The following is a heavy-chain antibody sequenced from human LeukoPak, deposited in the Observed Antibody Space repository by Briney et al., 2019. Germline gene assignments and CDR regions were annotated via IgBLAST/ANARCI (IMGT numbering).Heavy chain of an antibody. CDR3: ARNVDSAMGDESYAFDI. J-gene: IGHJ3*02. CDR1: GGTFSSYA. CDR2: IIPIFGTA. V-gene: IGHV1-69*13. D-gene: IGHD5-18*01. Sequence: ASVTVSCKASGGTFSSYAISWVRQAPGQGLEWMGGIIPIFGTANYAQKFQGRVTITADEYTSTAYMELSSLRSEDTAVYYCARNVDSAMGDESYAFDIWGQGTMVTVSS.